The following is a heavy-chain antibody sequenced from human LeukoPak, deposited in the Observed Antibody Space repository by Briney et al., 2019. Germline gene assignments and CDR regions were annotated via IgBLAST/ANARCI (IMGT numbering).Heavy chain of an antibody. J-gene: IGHJ4*02. Sequence: GGSLRLSCAASGFTFSSYAMSWVRQAPGKGLEWVSAISGSGGSTYYADSVKGRLTISRDNSKNTLYLQMNSLRAEDTAVYYCAKPETYYYDSSGYYYGYWGQGTLVTVSS. CDR2: ISGSGGST. CDR1: GFTFSSYA. CDR3: AKPETYYYDSSGYYYGY. V-gene: IGHV3-23*01. D-gene: IGHD3-22*01.